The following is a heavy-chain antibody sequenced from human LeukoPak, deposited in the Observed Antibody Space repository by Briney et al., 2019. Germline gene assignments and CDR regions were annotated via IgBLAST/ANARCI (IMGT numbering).Heavy chain of an antibody. J-gene: IGHJ4*02. CDR1: GFTFSNYD. D-gene: IGHD5-24*01. Sequence: GSLSLSCAASGFTFSNYDMHWVRQAPGKGLEWVSAISSSSSYIYYADSIKGRFTISRDNAENSLYLQMNSLRAVDTAVYFCARGEEKATITALDSWGQGTLVTVSS. CDR2: ISSSSSYI. V-gene: IGHV3-21*01. CDR3: ARGEEKATITALDS.